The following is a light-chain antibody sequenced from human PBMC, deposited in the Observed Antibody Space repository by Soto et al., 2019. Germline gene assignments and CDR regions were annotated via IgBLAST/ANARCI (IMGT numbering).Light chain of an antibody. J-gene: IGKJ2*01. Sequence: DIQMTQSPSTLSASVGDRVTITCRASQSISSWLAWYQQKPGKAPKLLIYKASSLESGVPSRFSGSGSGTEFTLNISILQPDDFATYYCQEYDDYLFTFGPGTKLEIK. V-gene: IGKV1-5*03. CDR1: QSISSW. CDR2: KAS. CDR3: QEYDDYLFT.